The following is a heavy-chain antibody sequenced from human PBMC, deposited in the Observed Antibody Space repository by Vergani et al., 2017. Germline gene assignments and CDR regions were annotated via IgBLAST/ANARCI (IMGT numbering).Heavy chain of an antibody. CDR1: GDSISTYY. V-gene: IGHV4-59*01. CDR2: ISYSGST. CDR3: AREGEGSWNYDSVPWFDP. J-gene: IGHJ5*02. Sequence: QVQLQESGPGLVKPSETLSLTCTVSGDSISTYYWSWIRQPPGKGLEWIGYISYSGSTNYNPSLNSRVTISVDTSKNQFSLKLNSVTAADTAVYYCAREGEGSWNYDSVPWFDPWGQGTLVTVSS. D-gene: IGHD1-7*01.